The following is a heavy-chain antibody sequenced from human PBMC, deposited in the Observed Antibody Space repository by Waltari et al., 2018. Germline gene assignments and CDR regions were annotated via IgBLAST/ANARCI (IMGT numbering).Heavy chain of an antibody. V-gene: IGHV3-21*01. CDR2: ISSRSSYI. D-gene: IGHD4-17*01. Sequence: EVQLVESGGGLVKPGGSLRLACAALGFTFRSYSMNWVRQAAGKGLEWVSSISSRSSYIYYAGSVEGRFTITRDNAKNALDLQMNCLRAEDTAVYYCAGGRTTVTTTLGYWGQGTLVTVAS. CDR3: AGGRTTVTTTLGY. J-gene: IGHJ4*02. CDR1: GFTFRSYS.